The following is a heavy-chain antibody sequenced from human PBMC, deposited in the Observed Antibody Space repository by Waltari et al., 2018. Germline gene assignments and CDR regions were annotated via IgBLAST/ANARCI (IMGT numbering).Heavy chain of an antibody. Sequence: EVQLLESGGGLVQPGGSLRLSCAASGLTFSSYAMSWVRQAPGKGLELVSAICVSGGSTYYADSVKGRFTSSRDNSKNTLYLQMNSLRAEDTAVYYCAKGDYGEYVQHWGQGTLVTVSS. CDR2: ICVSGGST. J-gene: IGHJ1*01. CDR1: GLTFSSYA. D-gene: IGHD4-17*01. V-gene: IGHV3-23*01. CDR3: AKGDYGEYVQH.